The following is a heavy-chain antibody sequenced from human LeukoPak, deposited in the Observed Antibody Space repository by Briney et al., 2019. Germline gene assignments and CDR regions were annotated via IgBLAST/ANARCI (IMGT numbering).Heavy chain of an antibody. V-gene: IGHV1-69*05. Sequence: ASVKVSCKASGGTFSSYAISWVRQAPGQGLEWMGRIIPIFGTADYAQKFQGRVTITTDESTSTAYMELSSLRSEDTAVYYCARATVTIPYYFDYWGQGTLVTVSS. CDR3: ARATVTIPYYFDY. CDR1: GGTFSSYA. D-gene: IGHD4-17*01. CDR2: IIPIFGTA. J-gene: IGHJ4*02.